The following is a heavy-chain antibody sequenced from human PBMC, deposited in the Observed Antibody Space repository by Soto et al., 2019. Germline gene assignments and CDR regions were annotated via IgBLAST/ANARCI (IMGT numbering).Heavy chain of an antibody. V-gene: IGHV1-69*13. CDR2: IIPICGSA. D-gene: IGHD6-6*01. Sequence: VKVSCKASGGTFSSYAISWVRQAPGQGLEWMGGIIPICGSANYAQKFQGRVTMTGDASISTAYMELSRLRSDDTAVYYCAKAARPYYYYYGMDVWGQGTTVTVSS. CDR3: AKAARPYYYYYGMDV. J-gene: IGHJ6*02. CDR1: GGTFSSYA.